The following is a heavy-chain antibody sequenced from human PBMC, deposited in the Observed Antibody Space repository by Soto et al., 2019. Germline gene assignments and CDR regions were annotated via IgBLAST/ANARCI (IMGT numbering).Heavy chain of an antibody. Sequence: SETLSLTCAVYGGSFSGYYWSWIRQPPGKGLEWIGEINHSGSTNYNPSLKSRVTISVDTSKNQFSLKLSSVTAADTAVYYCARDPRPGDYDILTCYSYHYYYGTDVWGPGTTLTVSS. CDR1: GGSFSGYY. V-gene: IGHV4-34*01. CDR2: INHSGST. J-gene: IGHJ6*02. D-gene: IGHD3-9*01. CDR3: ARDPRPGDYDILTCYSYHYYYGTDV.